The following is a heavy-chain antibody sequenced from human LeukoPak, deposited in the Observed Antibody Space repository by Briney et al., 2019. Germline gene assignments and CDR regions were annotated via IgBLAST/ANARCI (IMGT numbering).Heavy chain of an antibody. CDR1: GFTFSSFA. V-gene: IGHV3-23*01. J-gene: IGHJ4*02. D-gene: IGHD1-1*01. CDR3: ARDHNYAFDN. CDR2: ISGSGGRT. Sequence: PGGSLRLSCAASGFTFSSFAMTWVRQAPGKGLEWVSVISGSGGRTYYADSVKGRFTLSRDNSNNTLFLEMSSLSAEDTAVYYCARDHNYAFDNWGQGTLVSVAS.